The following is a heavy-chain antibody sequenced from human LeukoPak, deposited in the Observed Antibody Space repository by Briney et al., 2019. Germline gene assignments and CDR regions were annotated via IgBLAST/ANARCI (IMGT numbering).Heavy chain of an antibody. CDR2: IYYSGST. Sequence: SSETLSLTCTVSGGSISSYYWSWIRQPPGKGLEWIGYIYYSGSTNYNPSLKSRVTISVDTSKNQFSLKLSSVTAADTAVYYCARGAYYYDSSGYYYGRYFDLWGRGTLVTVSS. CDR3: ARGAYYYDSSGYYYGRYFDL. V-gene: IGHV4-59*01. J-gene: IGHJ2*01. CDR1: GGSISSYY. D-gene: IGHD3-22*01.